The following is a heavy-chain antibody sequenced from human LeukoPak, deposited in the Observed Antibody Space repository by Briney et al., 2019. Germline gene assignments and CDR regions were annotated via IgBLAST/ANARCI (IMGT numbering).Heavy chain of an antibody. Sequence: ASVKVSCKASGYTFTGYYMHWVRQAPGQGLEWMRWINPNSGGTNYAQKFQGRVTMTRDTSISTAYMELSRLRSDDTAVYYCARVGRDCSGGSCYESAFDIWGQGTMVTVSS. V-gene: IGHV1-2*02. CDR1: GYTFTGYY. CDR2: INPNSGGT. CDR3: ARVGRDCSGGSCYESAFDI. J-gene: IGHJ3*02. D-gene: IGHD2-15*01.